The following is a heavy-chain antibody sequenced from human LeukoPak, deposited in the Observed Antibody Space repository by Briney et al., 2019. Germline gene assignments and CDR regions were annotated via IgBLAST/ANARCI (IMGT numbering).Heavy chain of an antibody. CDR1: GGSISSGGYY. CDR2: IYHSGST. CDR3: ARRAFEYSSSYYFDY. V-gene: IGHV4-30-2*01. Sequence: SETLSLTCTVSGGSISSGGYYWSWIRQPPGKGLEWIGYIYHSGSTYYNPSLKSRVTISVDRSKNQFSLKLSSVTAADAAVYYCARRAFEYSSSYYFDYWGQGTLVTVSS. J-gene: IGHJ4*02. D-gene: IGHD6-6*01.